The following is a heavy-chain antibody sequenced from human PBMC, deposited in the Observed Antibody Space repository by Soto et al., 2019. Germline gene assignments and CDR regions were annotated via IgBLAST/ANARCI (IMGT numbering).Heavy chain of an antibody. J-gene: IGHJ5*02. CDR1: GNTFTNFG. CDR2: ISAYTDDP. V-gene: IGHV1-18*01. Sequence: ASVKVSCKASGNTFTNFGVTWVRQAPGQGLEWMGWISAYTDDPNYAQKFQGRVTMTIDTSTSTAYLDLRSLTSDDTTVYYCARVIPGAEAWFDPWGQGTLVTVSS. CDR3: ARVIPGAEAWFDP. D-gene: IGHD2-2*01.